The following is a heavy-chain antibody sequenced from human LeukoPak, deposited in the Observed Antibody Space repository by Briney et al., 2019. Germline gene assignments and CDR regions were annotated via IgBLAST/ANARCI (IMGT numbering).Heavy chain of an antibody. CDR3: ARDEYCSSTSCYSWFDP. J-gene: IGHJ5*02. CDR2: INPNSGGT. Sequence: ASVKVSCKASGYTFTGHYMHWVRQAPGQGLEWMGWINPNSGGTNYAQKFQGRVTMTRDTSISTAYMELSRLRSDDTAVYYCARDEYCSSTSCYSWFDPWGQGTLVTVSS. CDR1: GYTFTGHY. D-gene: IGHD2-2*01. V-gene: IGHV1-2*02.